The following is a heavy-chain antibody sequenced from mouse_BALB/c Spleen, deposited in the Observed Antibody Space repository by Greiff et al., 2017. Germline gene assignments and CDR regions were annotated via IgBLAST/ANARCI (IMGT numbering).Heavy chain of an antibody. D-gene: IGHD2-4*01. J-gene: IGHJ4*01. V-gene: IGHV14-1*02. CDR3: AAMITTRFYYAMDY. CDR2: IDPENGNT. CDR1: GFNIKDYY. Sequence: EVQLQQSGAELVRPGALVKLSCKASGFNIKDYYMHWVKQRPEQGLEWIGWIDPENGNTIYDPKFQGKASITADTSSNTAYLQLSSLTSEDTAVYYRAAMITTRFYYAMDYWGQGTSVTVSS.